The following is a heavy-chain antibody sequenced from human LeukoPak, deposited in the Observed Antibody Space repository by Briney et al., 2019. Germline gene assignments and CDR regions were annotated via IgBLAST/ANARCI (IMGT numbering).Heavy chain of an antibody. CDR2: IYSGGST. CDR1: GFTVSSNF. J-gene: IGHJ4*02. Sequence: GGSLRLSCAASGFTVSSNFMTWVRQAPGKGLEWVAIIYSGGSTDHADSVKGRFTISRDNFKNTLFLQMSSLRAEDTALYYCARAPEGWDLYFDYWGQGTLVTVSS. D-gene: IGHD1-26*01. V-gene: IGHV3-53*01. CDR3: ARAPEGWDLYFDY.